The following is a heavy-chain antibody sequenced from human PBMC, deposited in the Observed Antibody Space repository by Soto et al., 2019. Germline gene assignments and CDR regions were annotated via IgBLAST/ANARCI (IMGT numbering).Heavy chain of an antibody. J-gene: IGHJ5*02. V-gene: IGHV3-66*01. CDR3: ARVAPYYYDSSGYYYDAYWFDP. CDR2: IYSGGST. CDR1: GFTVSSNY. Sequence: PGGSLSLSCAASGFTVSSNYMSWVRQAPGKRLEWVSVIYSGGSTYYADSVKGRFTISRDNAKNTLYLQMNSLRAEDTAVYYCARVAPYYYDSSGYYYDAYWFDPWGQGTLVTVSS. D-gene: IGHD3-22*01.